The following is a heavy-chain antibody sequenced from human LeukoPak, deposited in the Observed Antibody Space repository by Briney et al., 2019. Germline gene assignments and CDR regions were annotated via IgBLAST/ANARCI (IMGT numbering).Heavy chain of an antibody. D-gene: IGHD6-19*01. CDR3: XXEXSKKEGGWSFDY. CDR2: LTGSGATT. Sequence: PGGSLRLSCAASGFTFSSYAMSWVRQAPGKGLEWVSTLTGSGATTYYADSVKGRFTISRDNSKNTLYLQMNSLRAEDTAVYYCXXEXSKKEGGWSFDYWGQGTLVTVSS. J-gene: IGHJ4*02. CDR1: GFTFSSYA. V-gene: IGHV3-23*01.